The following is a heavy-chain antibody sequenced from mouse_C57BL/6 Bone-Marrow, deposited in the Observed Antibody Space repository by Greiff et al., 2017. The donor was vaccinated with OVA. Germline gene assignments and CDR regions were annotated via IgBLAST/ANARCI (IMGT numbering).Heavy chain of an antibody. Sequence: VQLQESGPGMVKPSQSLSLTCTVTGYSITSGYDWHWIRHFPGNKLEWMGYISYSGSTNYNPSLKSRISITHDTSTNHFFLKLNSVTTEDTATYYCARRGDYFDYWGQGTTLTVSS. V-gene: IGHV3-1*01. CDR1: GYSITSGYD. J-gene: IGHJ2*01. CDR3: ARRGDYFDY. CDR2: ISYSGST.